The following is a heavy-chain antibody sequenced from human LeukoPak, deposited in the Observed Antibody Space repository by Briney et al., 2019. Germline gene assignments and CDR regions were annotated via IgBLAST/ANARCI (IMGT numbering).Heavy chain of an antibody. V-gene: IGHV4-4*08. CDR1: GASINTYY. Sequence: PSETLSLTCTVSGASINTYYWSWIRQPPGKGLEWIGFIYNSGSTIYNPSLSGRVTISVDTSKNRFSLKLTSVTAADTAVYYCAREGLRAGTADYWGQGTLVTVSS. CDR3: AREGLRAGTADY. J-gene: IGHJ4*02. CDR2: IYNSGST. D-gene: IGHD1-7*01.